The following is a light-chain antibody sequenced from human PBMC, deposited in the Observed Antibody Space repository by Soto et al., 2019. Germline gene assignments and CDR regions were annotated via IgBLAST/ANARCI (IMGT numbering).Light chain of an antibody. CDR3: QQRSNWPPLT. V-gene: IGKV3-11*01. Sequence: EIVLTQSPGTLSLSPGERATLSCRASQTISSYLAWYQQKPGQAPRLLIYDASNRATGIPARFSGSGSGTDFTLTISSLEPEDFAVYYCQQRSNWPPLTFGVGTKVEIK. CDR2: DAS. CDR1: QTISSY. J-gene: IGKJ4*01.